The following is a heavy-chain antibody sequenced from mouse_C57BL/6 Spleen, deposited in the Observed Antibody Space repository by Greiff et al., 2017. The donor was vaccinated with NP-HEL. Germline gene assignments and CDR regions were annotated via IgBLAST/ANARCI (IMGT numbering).Heavy chain of an antibody. CDR3: ARSDDGSSGFAY. CDR2: IYPGDGDT. CDR1: GYAFSSSW. Sequence: QVQLKQSGPELVKPGASVKISCKASGYAFSSSWMNWVKQRPGKGLEWIGRIYPGDGDTNYNGKFKGKATLTADKSSSTAYMQLSSLTSEDSAVYFCARSDDGSSGFAYWGQGTLVTVSA. D-gene: IGHD1-1*01. V-gene: IGHV1-82*01. J-gene: IGHJ3*01.